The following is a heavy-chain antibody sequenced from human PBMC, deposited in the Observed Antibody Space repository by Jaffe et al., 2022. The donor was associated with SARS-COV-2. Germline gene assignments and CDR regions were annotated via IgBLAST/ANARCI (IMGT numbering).Heavy chain of an antibody. CDR2: IIPIFGTV. D-gene: IGHD5-18*01. CDR1: GGTFSSYA. Sequence: QVQLVQSGAEVKKPGSSVKVSCKASGGTFSSYAFSWVRQAPGQGLEWMGGIIPIFGTVNYAQKFQGRVTITADESTSTSYMELSSLKSEDTAVYYCARWRHSDGIYYYYYMDVWGKGTTVTVSS. CDR3: ARWRHSDGIYYYYYMDV. V-gene: IGHV1-69*01. J-gene: IGHJ6*03.